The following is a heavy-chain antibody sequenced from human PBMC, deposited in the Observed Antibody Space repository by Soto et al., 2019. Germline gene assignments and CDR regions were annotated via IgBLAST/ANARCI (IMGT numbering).Heavy chain of an antibody. Sequence: PSETLSLTCTVSGGSISSSSYYWGWIRQPPGKGLEWIGSIYYSGSTYYNPSLKSRVTISVDTSKNQFSLKLSSVTAADTAVYYCAIQILYYLDYCGQGTLVTVSS. CDR2: IYYSGST. J-gene: IGHJ4*02. CDR1: GGSISSSSYY. CDR3: AIQILYYLDY. V-gene: IGHV4-39*01. D-gene: IGHD3-10*01.